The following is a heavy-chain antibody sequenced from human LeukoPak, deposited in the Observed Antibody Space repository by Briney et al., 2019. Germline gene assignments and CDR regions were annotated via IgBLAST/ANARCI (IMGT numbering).Heavy chain of an antibody. D-gene: IGHD6-19*01. J-gene: IGHJ4*02. CDR2: IYSGGST. CDR1: GFTVSSNY. V-gene: IGHV3-53*01. CDR3: ARGPLTEVAGTTWDS. Sequence: PGGSLRLSCAASGFTVSSNYMSWVRQAPGKGLEWVSVIYSGGSTYYADSVKGRFTISRDNSKNTLYLQMNSLGAEDTAVYFCARGPLTEVAGTTWDSWGRGTLVTVSS.